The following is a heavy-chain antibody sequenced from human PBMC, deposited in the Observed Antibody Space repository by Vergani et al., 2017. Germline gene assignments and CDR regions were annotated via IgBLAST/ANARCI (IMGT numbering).Heavy chain of an antibody. V-gene: IGHV2-5*01. D-gene: IGHD2-2*01. J-gene: IGHJ4*02. CDR1: GFSLNTYRVG. Sequence: QITLKESGPTLVKPTQTLTLTCTFSGFSLNTYRVGVAWIRQPPGKALEWLALIYDNDDKRYNPSLKSRLTITKDTSKNQVVLTLTTMDPVDTATYFCAXTVRGVVPVTFDYWGPGSLVTVSS. CDR3: AXTVRGVVPVTFDY. CDR2: IYDNDDK.